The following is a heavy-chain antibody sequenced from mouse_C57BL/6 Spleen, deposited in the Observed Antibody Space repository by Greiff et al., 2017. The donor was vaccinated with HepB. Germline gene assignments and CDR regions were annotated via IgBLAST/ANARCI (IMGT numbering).Heavy chain of an antibody. Sequence: VQLQQPGAELVRPGSSVKLSCKASGYTFTSYWMHWVKQRPIQGLEWIGNIDPSDSETHYNQKFKDKATLTVDKSSSTAYMQLSSLTSEDSAVYYCARDTLDYYGSGAMDYWGQGTSVTVSS. CDR1: GYTFTSYW. CDR2: IDPSDSET. V-gene: IGHV1-52*01. CDR3: ARDTLDYYGSGAMDY. D-gene: IGHD1-1*01. J-gene: IGHJ4*01.